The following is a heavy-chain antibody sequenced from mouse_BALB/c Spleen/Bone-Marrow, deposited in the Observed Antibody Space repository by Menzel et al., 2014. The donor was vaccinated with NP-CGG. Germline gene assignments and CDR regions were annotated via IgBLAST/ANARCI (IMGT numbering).Heavy chain of an antibody. CDR1: GFSLSTYA. CDR2: SDTDGST. V-gene: IGHV5-6-5*01. CDR3: ARLSGSSYYTQDDAFDP. D-gene: IGHD2-12*01. Sequence: EESGGRLVTPGTPLTVTCTVSGFSLSTYAMSWVRQAPGKGLELIGISDTDGSTTYASWAKGRFTISRTSTTVDLKITSPTTEDTATYFCARLSGSSYYTQDDAFDPWGPGTLVTVSS. J-gene: IGHJ1*01.